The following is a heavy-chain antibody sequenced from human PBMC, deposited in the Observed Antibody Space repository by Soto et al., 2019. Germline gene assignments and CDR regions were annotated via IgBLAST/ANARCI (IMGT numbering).Heavy chain of an antibody. J-gene: IGHJ5*02. V-gene: IGHV3-7*01. CDR2: IKPDESEK. CDR1: GFTFSDSW. CDR3: VRGGSNYAS. Sequence: EVQLVESGGGLVQPGGSLRLSCTASGFTFSDSWMTWVRPAPGKGLEWVARIKPDESEKKYADSVKGRFSTSRDNAKNSLYLQMDSLRGEDTAVYYCVRGGSNYASWGQGTLVTVSS. D-gene: IGHD4-4*01.